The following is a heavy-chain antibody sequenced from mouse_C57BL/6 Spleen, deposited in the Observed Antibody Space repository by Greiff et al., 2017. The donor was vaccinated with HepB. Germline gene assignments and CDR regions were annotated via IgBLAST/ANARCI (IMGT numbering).Heavy chain of an antibody. Sequence: VQLQQSGAELVKPGASVKISCKASGYAFSSYWMNWVKQRPGKGLEWIGQIYPGDGDTNYNGKFKGKATLTADKSSSTAYMQLSSLTSEDSAVDFCARDDITTVPFAYWGQGTLVTVSA. CDR3: ARDDITTVPFAY. J-gene: IGHJ3*01. V-gene: IGHV1-80*01. CDR2: IYPGDGDT. D-gene: IGHD1-1*01. CDR1: GYAFSSYW.